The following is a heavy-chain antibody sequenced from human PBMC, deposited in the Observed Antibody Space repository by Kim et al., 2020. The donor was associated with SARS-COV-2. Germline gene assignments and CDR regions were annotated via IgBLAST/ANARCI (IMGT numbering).Heavy chain of an antibody. D-gene: IGHD2-2*01. CDR1: GFTFSSYA. J-gene: IGHJ6*01. Sequence: GGSLRLSCAASGFTFSSYAMHWVRQAPGKGLEWVAAISYGGSNKYYADSVKGRFTISRDNSKNTLYLQMNSLRAEDTAVYYCARDVEVSSTSYYYYGMD. V-gene: IGHV3-30-3*01. CDR3: ARDVEVSSTSYYYYGMD. CDR2: ISYGGSNK.